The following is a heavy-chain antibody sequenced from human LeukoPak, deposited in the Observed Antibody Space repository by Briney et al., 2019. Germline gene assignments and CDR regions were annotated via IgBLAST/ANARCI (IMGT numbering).Heavy chain of an antibody. CDR3: AKDRRYYYDSSGYYVPYGMDV. V-gene: IGHV3-23*01. Sequence: GGSLRLSCAASGFTFSSYAMSWVRQAPGKGLEWVSGISGSGSSTYYADSVKGRFTISRDNSKNTLDLQMNSLRAEDTAVYYCAKDRRYYYDSSGYYVPYGMDVWGQGTTVTVSS. CDR1: GFTFSSYA. J-gene: IGHJ6*02. D-gene: IGHD3-22*01. CDR2: ISGSGSST.